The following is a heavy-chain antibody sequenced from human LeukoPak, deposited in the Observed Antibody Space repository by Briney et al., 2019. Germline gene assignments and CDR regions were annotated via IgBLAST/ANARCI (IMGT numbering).Heavy chain of an antibody. J-gene: IGHJ4*02. CDR2: IRYDGSNK. D-gene: IGHD2-2*01. Sequence: GGSLRLSCAASGFTFSSYGMHWVRQAPGKGLEWVAFIRYDGSNKYYADSVKGRFTISRDNSKNTLYLQMNSLRAEDTAVYYCAKDSPPEVVVPAGFYDYWGQGTLVTVSS. CDR3: AKDSPPEVVVPAGFYDY. CDR1: GFTFSSYG. V-gene: IGHV3-30*02.